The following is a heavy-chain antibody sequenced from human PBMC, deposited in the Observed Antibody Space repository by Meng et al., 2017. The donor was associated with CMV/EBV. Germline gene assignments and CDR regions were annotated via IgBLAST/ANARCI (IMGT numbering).Heavy chain of an antibody. Sequence: GESLKISCAASGFTFSDYYMSWIRQAPGKGLEWVSYISSSGSTIYYADSVKGRFTISRDNAKNSLYLQMNSLRAEDTAVYYCAAKDLAFDYWGQGTLVTVSS. D-gene: IGHD5-12*01. V-gene: IGHV3-11*04. CDR2: ISSSGSTI. CDR3: AAKDLAFDY. CDR1: GFTFSDYY. J-gene: IGHJ4*02.